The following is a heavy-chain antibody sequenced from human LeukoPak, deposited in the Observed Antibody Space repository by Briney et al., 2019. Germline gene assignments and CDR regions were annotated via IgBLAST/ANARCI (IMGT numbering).Heavy chain of an antibody. D-gene: IGHD6-13*01. Sequence: SETLSLTCTVSGGSISSYYWSWIRQPPGKGVEWIGYIYYSGSTNYNPSLKSRVTISVDTSKNQFSLKLSSVTAADTAVYYCARDSSSWSYYYYMDVWGKGTTVTVSS. CDR2: IYYSGST. V-gene: IGHV4-59*01. J-gene: IGHJ6*03. CDR3: ARDSSSWSYYYYMDV. CDR1: GGSISSYY.